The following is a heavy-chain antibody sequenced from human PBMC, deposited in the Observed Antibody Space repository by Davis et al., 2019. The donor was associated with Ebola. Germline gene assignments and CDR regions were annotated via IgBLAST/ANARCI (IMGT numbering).Heavy chain of an antibody. CDR3: ARESDAVGATTTDDAFDV. CDR1: GYIFTDFY. CDR2: INPNSGGT. V-gene: IGHV1-2*02. Sequence: ASVKVSCKTSGYIFTDFYVQWVRQAPGQGLEWLGWINPNSGGTTYAQKFQGRVTMTRDTSISTAYMDLSRLTSDDTAVYSCARESDAVGATTTDDAFDVWGQGTMVTVSS. D-gene: IGHD1-26*01. J-gene: IGHJ3*01.